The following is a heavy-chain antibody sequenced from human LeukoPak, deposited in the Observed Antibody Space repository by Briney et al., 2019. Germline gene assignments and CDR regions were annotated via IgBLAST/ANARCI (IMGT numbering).Heavy chain of an antibody. CDR2: ISTSSSAI. CDR1: GFTFTNYN. J-gene: IGHJ4*02. V-gene: IGHV3-48*01. Sequence: GGSLRLSCAASGFTFTNYNMIWVRQTPGKGLECISYISTSSSAIHYADSVKGRFTTSRDNAKKSLYLQMNSLRAEDTAVYYCARMWHDYSGQDYWGQGTLVTVSS. CDR3: ARMWHDYSGQDY. D-gene: IGHD3-16*01.